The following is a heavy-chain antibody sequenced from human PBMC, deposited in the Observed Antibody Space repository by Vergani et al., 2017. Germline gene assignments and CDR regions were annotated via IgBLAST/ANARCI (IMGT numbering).Heavy chain of an antibody. V-gene: IGHV3-73*01. CDR2: IRSKANSYAT. Sequence: VQLVESGGGLVQPGGSLKLSCAASGFTFSGSAMHWVRQASGKGLEWVGRIRSKANSYATAYAASVKGRFTISRDDSKNTAYLQMNSLKTEDTAVYYCTRPIVGRGVPAAGRYFDLWGRGTLVTVSS. CDR1: GFTFSGSA. CDR3: TRPIVGRGVPAAGRYFDL. J-gene: IGHJ2*01. D-gene: IGHD2-2*01.